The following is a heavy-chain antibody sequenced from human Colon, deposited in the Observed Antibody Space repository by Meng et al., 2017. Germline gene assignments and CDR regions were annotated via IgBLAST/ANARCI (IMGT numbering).Heavy chain of an antibody. CDR3: ARVIYASGNMAHLDY. CDR1: GDSIRSSNW. Sequence: QVHLQESGAGLVKPSGTLSVTCAVSGDSIRSSNWWSWVRQPPGRGLEWIGEVYHSGSTNYNPSLKNRVTMTVDKSKNESSLTLSSVTAADTAFYYCARVIYASGNMAHLDYWGPGTLVTVSS. V-gene: IGHV4-4*02. CDR2: VYHSGST. J-gene: IGHJ4*02. D-gene: IGHD2/OR15-2a*01.